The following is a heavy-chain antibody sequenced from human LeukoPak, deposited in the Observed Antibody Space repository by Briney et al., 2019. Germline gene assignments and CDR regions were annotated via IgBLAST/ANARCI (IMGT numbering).Heavy chain of an antibody. CDR3: ARVRGNTVTTTNGGTHFDY. V-gene: IGHV3-30-3*01. CDR2: ISCDGSNK. CDR1: GFTFSSYA. D-gene: IGHD4-17*01. J-gene: IGHJ4*02. Sequence: PGGSLRLSCAASGFTFSSYAMRWVRQAPGKGLEWVSVISCDGSNKYYADSVKGRFTISRDNAKNSLYLQMNSLGAEDTAVYYCARVRGNTVTTTNGGTHFDYWGQGTLVTVSS.